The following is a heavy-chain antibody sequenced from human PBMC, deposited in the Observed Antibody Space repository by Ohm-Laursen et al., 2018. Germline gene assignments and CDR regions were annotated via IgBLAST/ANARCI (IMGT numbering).Heavy chain of an antibody. CDR3: VRDGKWELLQGGFDY. Sequence: GSLRLSCTASGFTFSDHYMDWVRQAPGKGLEWVAYMKLGGIEKYYLDSVKGRFTISRDNTKNSLYLQMNSLRTEDSAVYYCVRDGKWELLQGGFDYWGQGTLVTVSS. CDR1: GFTFSDHY. CDR2: MKLGGIEK. D-gene: IGHD1-26*01. V-gene: IGHV3-7*01. J-gene: IGHJ4*02.